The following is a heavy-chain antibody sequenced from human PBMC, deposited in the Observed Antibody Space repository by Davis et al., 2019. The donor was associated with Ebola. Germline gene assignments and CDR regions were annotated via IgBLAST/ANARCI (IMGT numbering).Heavy chain of an antibody. CDR1: GFTFSSYA. CDR3: AKGGAEMGATYDY. J-gene: IGHJ4*02. Sequence: PGGSLRLSCAASGFTFSSYAMSWVRQAPGKGLEWVSAISGSGGSTYYADSVKGRFTISRDNSKNTLYLQMNSLGAEDTAVYYCAKGGAEMGATYDYWGQGTLVTVSS. D-gene: IGHD1-26*01. CDR2: ISGSGGST. V-gene: IGHV3-23*01.